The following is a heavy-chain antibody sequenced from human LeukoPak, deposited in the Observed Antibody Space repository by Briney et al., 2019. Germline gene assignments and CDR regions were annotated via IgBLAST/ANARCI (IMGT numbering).Heavy chain of an antibody. CDR2: ISGSGGST. V-gene: IGHV3-23*01. D-gene: IGHD6-19*01. J-gene: IGHJ4*02. CDR1: GFTFSGSA. CDR3: AKDNKGIAVARFDY. Sequence: GGSLRLSCAASGFTFSGSAVHWVRQASGKGLEWVSAISGSGGSTYYADSVKGRFTISRDNSKNTLYLQMNSLRAEDTAVYYCAKDNKGIAVARFDYWGQGTLVTVSS.